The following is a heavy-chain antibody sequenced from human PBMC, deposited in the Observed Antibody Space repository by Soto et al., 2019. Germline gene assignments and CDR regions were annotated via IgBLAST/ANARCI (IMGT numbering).Heavy chain of an antibody. CDR3: AGTYGSGSLNWFDP. V-gene: IGHV4-59*08. D-gene: IGHD3-10*01. J-gene: IGHJ5*02. CDR2: IYYSGST. CDR1: GGSINNFY. Sequence: ETLSLTCTVSGGSINNFYWSWIRQPPGKGLEWIGYIYYSGSTNYNPSLKSRVTISVDTSKNQFSVKLSSVTAADTAIYYCAGTYGSGSLNWFDPWGQGTLVTVSS.